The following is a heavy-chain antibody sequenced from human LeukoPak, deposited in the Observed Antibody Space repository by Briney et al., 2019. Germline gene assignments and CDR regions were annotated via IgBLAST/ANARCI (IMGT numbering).Heavy chain of an antibody. V-gene: IGHV3-7*05. D-gene: IGHD1-26*01. CDR2: INQDGGGK. J-gene: IGHJ4*02. Sequence: PGGSLRLSCAASGFTFSNYWMSWVRQAPGKGLEWVGNINQDGGGKNYADSVKGRFTISRDNAKNSLLLQVNSLRAEDTAVYYCARDVGGSLDYWGQGTLVTVSS. CDR1: GFTFSNYW. CDR3: ARDVGGSLDY.